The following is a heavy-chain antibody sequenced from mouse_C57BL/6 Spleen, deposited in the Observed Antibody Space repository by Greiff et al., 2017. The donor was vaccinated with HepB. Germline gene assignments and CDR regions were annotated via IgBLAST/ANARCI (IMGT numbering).Heavy chain of an antibody. CDR3: TRGRGYYDYFDY. CDR1: GFTFSSYA. J-gene: IGHJ2*01. V-gene: IGHV5-9-1*02. D-gene: IGHD2-3*01. CDR2: ISSGGDYI. Sequence: EVQLVESGEGLVKPGGSLKLSCAASGFTFSSYAMSWVRQTPEKRLEWVAYISSGGDYIYYADTVKGRFTISRDNARNTLYLQMSSLKSEDTAMYYCTRGRGYYDYFDYWGQGTTLTVSS.